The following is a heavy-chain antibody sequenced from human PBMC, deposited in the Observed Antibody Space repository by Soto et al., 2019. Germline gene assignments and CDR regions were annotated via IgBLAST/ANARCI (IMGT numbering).Heavy chain of an antibody. V-gene: IGHV3-23*01. CDR1: GLTFSIYA. D-gene: IGHD3-10*01. CDR3: AKDRPNTYGSGAYYKAGGDY. Sequence: EVQILESGGGFVQPGGSLRLSCAASGLTFSIYAMSWVRQAPGKGPEWVSSISRSGGSTYYADSVKGRFTISRDNSKNTLFLQMNSLRAEDTAVYYCAKDRPNTYGSGAYYKAGGDYWGQGTLVTVSS. J-gene: IGHJ4*02. CDR2: ISRSGGST.